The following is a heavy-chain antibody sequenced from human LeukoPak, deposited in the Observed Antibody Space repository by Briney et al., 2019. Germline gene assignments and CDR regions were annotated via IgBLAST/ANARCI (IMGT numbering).Heavy chain of an antibody. D-gene: IGHD6-13*01. CDR1: GFTFSSYW. V-gene: IGHV3-7*01. J-gene: IGHJ6*03. CDR2: IKQDGSEK. CDR3: ARVKSSSWYYYYYYMDV. Sequence: GGSQRLSCAASGFTFSSYWMSWVRQAPGKGLEWAANIKQDGSEKYYVDSVKGRFTISRDNAKNSLYLQMNSLRAEDTAVYYCARVKSSSWYYYYYYMDVWGKGTTVTVSS.